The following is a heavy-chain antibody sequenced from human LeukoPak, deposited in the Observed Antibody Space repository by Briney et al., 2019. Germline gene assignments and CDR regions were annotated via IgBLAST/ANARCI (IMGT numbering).Heavy chain of an antibody. CDR3: AKALQYQLLPFDY. CDR2: ISGSGDST. V-gene: IGHV3-23*01. D-gene: IGHD2-2*01. J-gene: IGHJ4*02. CDR1: GFTFSSYT. Sequence: GGSLRLSCAASGFTFSSYTMTWVRQAPGKGLEWVSIISGSGDSTYYADSVKGRFTISRDNSKNTLYLQMNSLRADDTAVYYCAKALQYQLLPFDYWGQGTLVTVSS.